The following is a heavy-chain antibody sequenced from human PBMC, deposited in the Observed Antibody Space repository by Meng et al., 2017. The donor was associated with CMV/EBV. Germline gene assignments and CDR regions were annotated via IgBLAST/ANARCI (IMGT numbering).Heavy chain of an antibody. CDR3: AKDPRDSYYYDSSGYV. Sequence: SLKISCAASGFTFDRSAIHWVRQVPGKGLEWVSGIGYNSDYIGYADSVKGRFTISRDNSKNTLYLQMNSLRAEDTAVYYCAKDPRDSYYYDSSGYVWGQGTLVTVSS. CDR2: IGYNSDYI. J-gene: IGHJ4*02. V-gene: IGHV3-9*01. CDR1: GFTFDRSA. D-gene: IGHD3-22*01.